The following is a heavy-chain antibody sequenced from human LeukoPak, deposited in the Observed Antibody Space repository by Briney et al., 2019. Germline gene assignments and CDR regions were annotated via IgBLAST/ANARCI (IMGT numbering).Heavy chain of an antibody. V-gene: IGHV4-59*01. D-gene: IGHD5/OR15-5a*01. Sequence: PSETLSLTCTVSGGSISSNYWSWIRQPPGKGLEWIGYFYYSGTTNYNPSLKSRDTMSVDTSKNQFSLKLTSVTAADTAVYYCARGPASSRFDPWGQGTLVTVSS. CDR1: GGSISSNY. CDR2: FYYSGTT. CDR3: ARGPASSRFDP. J-gene: IGHJ5*02.